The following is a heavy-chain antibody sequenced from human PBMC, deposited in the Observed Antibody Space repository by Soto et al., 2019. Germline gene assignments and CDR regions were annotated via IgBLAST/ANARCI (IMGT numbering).Heavy chain of an antibody. J-gene: IGHJ5*02. CDR2: IHSSGST. V-gene: IGHV4-4*07. Sequence: KTSETLSLTCTVSGASMNSYHWSWIRQPAGKGLEWIGHIHSSGSTNYNPSLKSRVTMSVDTSKNQFSLRLMSLTAADTAVYYCARDQGVAAAGITWFDPWGQGSRVTVS. CDR3: ARDQGVAAAGITWFDP. D-gene: IGHD6-13*01. CDR1: GASMNSYH.